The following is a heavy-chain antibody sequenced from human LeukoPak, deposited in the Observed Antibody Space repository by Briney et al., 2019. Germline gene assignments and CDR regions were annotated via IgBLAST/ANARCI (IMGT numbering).Heavy chain of an antibody. V-gene: IGHV3-7*01. J-gene: IGHJ5*02. CDR2: IKQDGSEE. CDR1: GFTFSIYW. Sequence: GGSLRLSCAASGFTFSIYWMSWVPQAPGKGLEWVANIKQDGSEEFYVDSVKGRFTISRDNAKNALYLQLNSLRAEDTAVYYCARDHSGCYGGNWFDPRGQGTLVTVSS. CDR3: ARDHSGCYGGNWFDP. D-gene: IGHD6-19*01.